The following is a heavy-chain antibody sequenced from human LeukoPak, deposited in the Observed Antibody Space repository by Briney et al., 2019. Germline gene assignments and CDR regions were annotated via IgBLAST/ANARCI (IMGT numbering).Heavy chain of an antibody. CDR2: IYSGGST. CDR1: GSTVSSNY. CDR3: AREVADYYYGMDV. Sequence: GGSLRLSCAASGSTVSSNYMSWVRQAPGKGLEWVSVIYSGGSTYYADSVKGRFTISRDNSKNTLYLQMNSLRAEDTAVYYCAREVADYYYGMDVWSQGTTVTVSS. D-gene: IGHD2-15*01. J-gene: IGHJ6*02. V-gene: IGHV3-66*02.